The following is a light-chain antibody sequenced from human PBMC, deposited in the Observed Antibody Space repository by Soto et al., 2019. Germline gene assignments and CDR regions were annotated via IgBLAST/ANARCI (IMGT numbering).Light chain of an antibody. V-gene: IGKV1-27*01. CDR2: GAS. J-gene: IGKJ3*01. CDR1: QGISNY. CDR3: QKYNSAPQT. Sequence: DIQMTQSPSSLSASVGDRVSITCRASQGISNYFAWYQQKPGKVPKLLMYGASTWQSGVPSRFSGSGSGTEFTLIISSLQPEDVATYYCQKYNSAPQTFGPGTKVDIK.